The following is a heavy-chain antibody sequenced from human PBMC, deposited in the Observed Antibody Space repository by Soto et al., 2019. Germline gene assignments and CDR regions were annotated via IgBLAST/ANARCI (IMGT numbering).Heavy chain of an antibody. CDR2: ISAYNGNT. CDR3: ARSAPGTTGFYYYGMDV. J-gene: IGHJ6*02. CDR1: GYTFTSYG. Sequence: ASVKVSCKASGYTFTSYGISWVRQAPGQGLEWMGWISAYNGNTNYAQKLQGRVTMTTDTSTSTAYMELRSLRSDDTAVYYCARSAPGTTGFYYYGMDVWGQGTTVTV. D-gene: IGHD1-1*01. V-gene: IGHV1-18*01.